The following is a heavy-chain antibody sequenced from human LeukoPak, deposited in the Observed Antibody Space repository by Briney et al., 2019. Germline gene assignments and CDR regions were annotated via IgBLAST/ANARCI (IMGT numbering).Heavy chain of an antibody. Sequence: PGGSLRLSCAASGFTFDDYAMHWVRQAPGKGLEWVSGISWNSGSIGYADSVKGRFTISRDNAKSSLYLQMNSLRADDTAVYYCAKLVFDYWGQGTLVTVSS. CDR2: ISWNSGSI. CDR3: AKLVFDY. CDR1: GFTFDDYA. V-gene: IGHV3-9*01. J-gene: IGHJ4*02.